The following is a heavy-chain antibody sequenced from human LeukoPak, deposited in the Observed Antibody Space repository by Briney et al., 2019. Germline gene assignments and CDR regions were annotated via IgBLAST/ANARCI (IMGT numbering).Heavy chain of an antibody. V-gene: IGHV5-51*01. CDR2: IYPGDSDT. Sequence: GESLKISCKGSGYSFTSYWIGWVRQMPGKGLEWMGIIYPGDSDTRYSPSFQGQVTISADKSISTAYLQWSSLKASDTAMYYCASSLSGWYGGTYYFDYWGQGTLVTVSS. CDR3: ASSLSGWYGGTYYFDY. J-gene: IGHJ4*02. D-gene: IGHD6-19*01. CDR1: GYSFTSYW.